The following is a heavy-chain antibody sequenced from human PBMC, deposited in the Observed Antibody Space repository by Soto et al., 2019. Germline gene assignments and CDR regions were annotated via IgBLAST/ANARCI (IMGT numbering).Heavy chain of an antibody. D-gene: IGHD6-25*01. CDR3: ATQRGGGGY. Sequence: EVQLVESGGGLIQPGGSLRLSCAVSGFTVSNNYMSWVRQAPGKGLEGVSVIYSGGYTAYGDSVKGRFTISRDNSKNKINLQMKSLGAHGTAGYYCATQRGGGGYWGQGTLVTVSS. J-gene: IGHJ4*02. V-gene: IGHV3-53*01. CDR2: IYSGGYT. CDR1: GFTVSNNY.